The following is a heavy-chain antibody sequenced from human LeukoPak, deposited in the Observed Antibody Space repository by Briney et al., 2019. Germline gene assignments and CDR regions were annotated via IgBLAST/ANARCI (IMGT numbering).Heavy chain of an antibody. V-gene: IGHV3-23*01. CDR1: GLTFSSYA. CDR3: AKFRNSGQTGFDI. CDR2: ISGSSGHT. Sequence: PGGSLRLSCAASGLTFSSYAMSWVRQAPGKGLEWVSAISGSSGHTYYADSVKGRFTISRDNSKNTLYLQMNSLRAEDTAVYYCAKFRNSGQTGFDIWGQGTMVTVSS. J-gene: IGHJ3*02. D-gene: IGHD3-10*01.